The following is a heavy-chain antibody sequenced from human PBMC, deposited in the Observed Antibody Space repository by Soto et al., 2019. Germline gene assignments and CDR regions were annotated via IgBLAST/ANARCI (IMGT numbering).Heavy chain of an antibody. CDR3: AKDQHTYDYIWGGPGY. Sequence: GGSLRLSCAASGFTFSSYAMSWVRQAPGKGLEWVSAISGSGGSTYYADSVKGRFTISRDNSKNTLYLQMNSLRAEDTAVYYCAKDQHTYDYIWGGPGYWGQGTLVTVSS. CDR1: GFTFSSYA. J-gene: IGHJ4*02. CDR2: ISGSGGST. D-gene: IGHD3-16*01. V-gene: IGHV3-23*01.